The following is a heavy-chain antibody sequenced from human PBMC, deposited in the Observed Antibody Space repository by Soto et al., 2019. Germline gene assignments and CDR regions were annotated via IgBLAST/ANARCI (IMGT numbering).Heavy chain of an antibody. V-gene: IGHV3-30*18. CDR2: ISYDGSNK. CDR3: AKARAYYYDSSALGDY. Sequence: GSRRLSCAASGFTFSSYGMHWVRQAPGKGLEWVAVISYDGSNKYYADSVKGRFTISRDNSKNTLYLQMNSLRAEDTAVYYCAKARAYYYDSSALGDYWGQGT. CDR1: GFTFSSYG. J-gene: IGHJ4*02. D-gene: IGHD3-22*01.